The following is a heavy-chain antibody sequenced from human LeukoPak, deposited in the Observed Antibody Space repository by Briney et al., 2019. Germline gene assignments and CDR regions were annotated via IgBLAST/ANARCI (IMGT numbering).Heavy chain of an antibody. D-gene: IGHD2-15*01. CDR2: ISGSGGAT. J-gene: IGHJ4*02. CDR1: GFTFGSYA. Sequence: GGSLRLSCAASGFTFGSYAMTWVRQAPGKGLEWVSAISGSGGATYAADSVNGRFTISRDNSKNTLYLQMSSLRAEDTAVYYCARVQTGRWHFDYWGQGTLATVSS. V-gene: IGHV3-23*01. CDR3: ARVQTGRWHFDY.